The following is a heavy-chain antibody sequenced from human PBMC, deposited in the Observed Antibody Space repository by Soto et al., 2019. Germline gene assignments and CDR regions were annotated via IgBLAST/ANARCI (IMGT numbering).Heavy chain of an antibody. J-gene: IGHJ6*02. CDR2: TYYRSKWYN. D-gene: IGHD2-15*01. CDR3: ARGPSHCSGGSCRIYYYYGMDV. Sequence: PSQTFSLTCAISGDSVSSNSAAWNWIRQSPSRGLEWLGRTYYRSKWYNDYAVSVKSRITINPDTSKNQFSLQLNSVTPEDTAVYYCARGPSHCSGGSCRIYYYYGMDVWGQGTTVTVSS. CDR1: GDSVSSNSAA. V-gene: IGHV6-1*01.